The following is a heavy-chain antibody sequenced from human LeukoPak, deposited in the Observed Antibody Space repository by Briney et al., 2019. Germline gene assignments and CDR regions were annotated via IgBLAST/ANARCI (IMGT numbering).Heavy chain of an antibody. CDR2: IYIDGST. J-gene: IGHJ4*02. Sequence: TGGSLRLSCAASGFSVGSHYMTWVRQAPGQGLEWVSVIYIDGSTYYADSVEGRFTISRDNTKNTLYLQMNSLRPEDTAVYYCAKLPIYWGQEALVTVSS. CDR3: AKLPIY. D-gene: IGHD4-23*01. CDR1: GFSVGSHY. V-gene: IGHV3-66*02.